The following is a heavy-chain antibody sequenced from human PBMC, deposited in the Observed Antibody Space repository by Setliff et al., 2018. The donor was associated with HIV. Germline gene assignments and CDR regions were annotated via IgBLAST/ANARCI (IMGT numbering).Heavy chain of an antibody. CDR1: GFTFSNYW. CDR3: ARDSSSWDYDAFDI. CDR2: IKQDGSEK. J-gene: IGHJ3*02. Sequence: GSLRLSCAASGFTFSNYWMNWVRQAPGKGLEWVANIKQDGSEKYYVDSVKGRFTISRDNAKNPLSLQMNSLRAEDTAVYYCARDSSSWDYDAFDIWGQGTMVTVS. D-gene: IGHD6-13*01. V-gene: IGHV3-7*01.